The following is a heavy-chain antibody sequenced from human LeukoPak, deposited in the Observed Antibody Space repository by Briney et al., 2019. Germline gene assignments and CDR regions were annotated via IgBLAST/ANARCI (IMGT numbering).Heavy chain of an antibody. CDR1: GFTFSSYA. Sequence: PGGSLRLSCAASGFTFSSYAISWVRQAPGQGLEWMGGIIPIFGTANYAQKFQGRVTITADESTSTAYMELSSLRSEDTAVYYCARVGVAGTGAFDYWGQGTLVTVSS. D-gene: IGHD6-19*01. J-gene: IGHJ4*02. V-gene: IGHV1-69*01. CDR2: IIPIFGTA. CDR3: ARVGVAGTGAFDY.